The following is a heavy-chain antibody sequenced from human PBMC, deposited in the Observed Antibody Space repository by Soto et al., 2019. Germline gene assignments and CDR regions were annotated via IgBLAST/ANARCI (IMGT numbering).Heavy chain of an antibody. CDR2: IYYSGST. J-gene: IGHJ4*02. D-gene: IGHD2-15*01. V-gene: IGHV4-59*01. CDR1: GGSISSYY. Sequence: SETLSLTCTVSGGSISSYYWSWIRQPPGKGLEWIGYIYYSGSTNYNPSLKSRVTISVDTSKNQFSLKLSSVTAADTAVYYCARVASVVVVAASHFDYWGQGTLVTVSS. CDR3: ARVASVVVVAASHFDY.